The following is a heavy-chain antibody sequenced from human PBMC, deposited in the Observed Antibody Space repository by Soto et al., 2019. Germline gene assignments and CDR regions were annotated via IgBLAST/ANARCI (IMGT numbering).Heavy chain of an antibody. V-gene: IGHV3-23*01. CDR3: AKIPVAGILNWFDP. D-gene: IGHD6-19*01. CDR2: ISGSGGST. J-gene: IGHJ5*02. Sequence: PGGSLRLSCAASGFTFSSHAMSWVRQAPGKGLEWVSAISGSGGSTYYADSVKGRFTISRDNSKNTLYLQMNSLRAEDTAVYYCAKIPVAGILNWFDPWGQGTLVTVSS. CDR1: GFTFSSHA.